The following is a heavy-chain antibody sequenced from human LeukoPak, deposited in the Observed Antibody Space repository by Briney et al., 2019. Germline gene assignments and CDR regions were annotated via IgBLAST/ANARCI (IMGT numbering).Heavy chain of an antibody. CDR3: ARLFCDSSGYYSLGFDY. CDR2: INPHSGGT. CDR1: GYTFTGYY. Sequence: ASVKVSCKASGYTFTGYYMHWVRQAPGQGLEWMGWINPHSGGTNYAQKFQGRVTMTRDTSISTAYMELSRLRSDDTAVYYCARLFCDSSGYYSLGFDYWGQGTLVTVSS. V-gene: IGHV1-2*02. J-gene: IGHJ4*02. D-gene: IGHD3-22*01.